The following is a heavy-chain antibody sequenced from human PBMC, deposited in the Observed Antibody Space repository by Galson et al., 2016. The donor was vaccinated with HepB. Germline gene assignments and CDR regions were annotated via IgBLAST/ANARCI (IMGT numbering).Heavy chain of an antibody. CDR3: ARGGRWLPFDY. V-gene: IGHV1-18*04. CDR1: GYTFDSYG. CDR2: ISVYNGDT. Sequence: SVKVSCKASGYTFDSYGISWVRLAPGLGLEWMGWISVYNGDTKFAQKFHDGVTMTRDTSTDTAYMELTGLTPDDTAVYYCARGGRWLPFDYWGQGSLVTVSS. J-gene: IGHJ4*02. D-gene: IGHD6-19*01.